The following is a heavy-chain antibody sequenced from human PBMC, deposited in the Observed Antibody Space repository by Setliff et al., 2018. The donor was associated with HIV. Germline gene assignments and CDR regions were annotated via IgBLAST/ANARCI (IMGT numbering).Heavy chain of an antibody. CDR3: ARIDESITIFGVVSYPMDV. CDR1: SYTFSDYG. CDR2: ISSYNGNT. Sequence: GASVKVSCKAPSYTFSDYGVSWVRQAPGQGLEWMGWISSYNGNTHFAQKYQDRISMTTDTSANIAYMELRSLQSDDTAVYYCARIDESITIFGVVSYPMDVWGKGTTVTVSS. V-gene: IGHV1-18*01. D-gene: IGHD3-3*01. J-gene: IGHJ6*03.